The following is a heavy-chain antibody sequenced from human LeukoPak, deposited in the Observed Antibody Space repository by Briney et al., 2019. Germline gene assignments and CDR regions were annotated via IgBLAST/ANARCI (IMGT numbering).Heavy chain of an antibody. J-gene: IGHJ5*02. CDR3: ARDPAGYDSGGWFDP. CDR2: ISYDASLT. CDR1: GVNFSSHA. D-gene: IGHD5-12*01. Sequence: GGSLRLSCVASGVNFSSHAMHWVRQAPGRGLEWLGVISYDASLTYFADSLEGRFSTSRDNPRDTLYLHMNSLRPEDSAVYYCARDPAGYDSGGWFDPWGQGTLVIVSS. V-gene: IGHV3-30*01.